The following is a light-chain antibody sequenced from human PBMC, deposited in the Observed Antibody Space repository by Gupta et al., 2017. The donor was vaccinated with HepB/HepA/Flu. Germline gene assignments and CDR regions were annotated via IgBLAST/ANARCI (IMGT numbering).Light chain of an antibody. V-gene: IGLV8-61*01. CDR2: STS. J-gene: IGLJ3*02. Sequence: QTVGTPESSFSVSPGGTVTLTCGLSSGSGSTSDYPSWYQQTPGQAPRTPINSTSPRSAAVPDRVSGSVTATTAAINSMGAEEEDDYYSDSVEYMRNGTCVFGRGTKVTVL. CDR1: SGSGSTSDY. CDR3: VEYMRNGTCV.